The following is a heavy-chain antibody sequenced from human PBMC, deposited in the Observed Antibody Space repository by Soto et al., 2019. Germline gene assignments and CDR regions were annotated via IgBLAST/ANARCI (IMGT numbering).Heavy chain of an antibody. CDR2: IRGRGDST. CDR1: GFTFSSYA. D-gene: IGHD1-26*01. Sequence: EVQLLESGGGLVQPGGSLRLSCAASGFTFSSYAMRWVRQAPGKGLEWVSAIRGRGDSTYYADSVKGRFTISRDNSKNTLYLQMNSLRAEDTDVYYCARRGSGNYYDYWGQGTLVTVSS. CDR3: ARRGSGNYYDY. V-gene: IGHV3-23*01. J-gene: IGHJ4*02.